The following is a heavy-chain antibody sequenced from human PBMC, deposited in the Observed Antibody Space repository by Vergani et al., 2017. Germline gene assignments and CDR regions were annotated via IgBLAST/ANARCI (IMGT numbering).Heavy chain of an antibody. J-gene: IGHJ4*02. CDR1: GFTFSSYE. Sequence: EVQLVESGGGLVQPGGSLRLSCAASGFTFSSYEMNWVRQAPGKGLEWVSYISSSGSTIYYADSVKGRFTISRDNAKNSLYLQMNSLRAEDTAVYYCARDAAQDPWGSSILFDYWGQGTLVTVSS. CDR2: ISSSGSTI. D-gene: IGHD3-16*01. V-gene: IGHV3-48*03. CDR3: ARDAAQDPWGSSILFDY.